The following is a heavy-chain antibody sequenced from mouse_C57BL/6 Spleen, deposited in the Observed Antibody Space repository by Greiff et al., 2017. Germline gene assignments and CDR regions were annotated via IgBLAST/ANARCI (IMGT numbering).Heavy chain of an antibody. J-gene: IGHJ2*01. V-gene: IGHV1-5*01. CDR3: TRSGTTVVKGDWDY. D-gene: IGHD1-1*01. CDR2: IYPGNSDT. CDR1: GYTFTSYW. Sequence: EVQGVESGTVLARPGASVKMSCKTSGYTFTSYWMHWVKQRPGQGLEWIGAIYPGNSDTSYNQKFKGKAKLTAVTSSSTAYMELSSLTNEDSAVYYCTRSGTTVVKGDWDYWGQGTTLTVSS.